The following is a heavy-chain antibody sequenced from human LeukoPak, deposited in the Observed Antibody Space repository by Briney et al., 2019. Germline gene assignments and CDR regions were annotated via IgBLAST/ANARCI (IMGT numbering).Heavy chain of an antibody. V-gene: IGHV3-23*01. J-gene: IGHJ4*02. CDR1: GFTFSSYA. Sequence: GGSLRLPCAASGFTFSSYAMSWVRQAPGKGLEWVPAISGSGGSTYYADSVKGRFTTSRDNSKNTLYLQMNSLRAEDTAVYYCAKVSSVFGVVTPPYFDYWGQGTLVTVSS. CDR3: AKVSSVFGVVTPPYFDY. D-gene: IGHD3-3*01. CDR2: ISGSGGST.